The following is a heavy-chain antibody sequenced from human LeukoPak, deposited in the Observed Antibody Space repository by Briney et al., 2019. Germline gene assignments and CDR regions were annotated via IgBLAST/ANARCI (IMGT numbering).Heavy chain of an antibody. D-gene: IGHD2/OR15-2a*01. CDR1: GYTFTGDQ. CDR2: IKPSSGDT. CDR3: ARKSAGFLTA. Sequence: ASVKVSCKASGYTFTGDQIYWLRQAPGQGLEWGGWIKPSSGDTLYEQKFQGRVTMTRDKTISSAYMELSRLRSDDTAVYYCARKSAGFLTAWGEGSLVTVSS. V-gene: IGHV1-2*02. J-gene: IGHJ5*02.